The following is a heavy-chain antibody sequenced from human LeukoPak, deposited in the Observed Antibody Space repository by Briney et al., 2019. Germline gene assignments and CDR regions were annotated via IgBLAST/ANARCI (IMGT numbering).Heavy chain of an antibody. Sequence: SETLSLTCTVSGGSISSSSYYWGWIRQPPGKGLEWIGSIYYSGSTYYNPSLKSRVTISVDTSKNQFSLKLSSVTAADTAVYYCAREDYDSYYMDGWGKGTTVTVSS. V-gene: IGHV4-39*07. CDR1: GGSISSSSYY. CDR2: IYYSGST. J-gene: IGHJ6*03. CDR3: AREDYDSYYMDG.